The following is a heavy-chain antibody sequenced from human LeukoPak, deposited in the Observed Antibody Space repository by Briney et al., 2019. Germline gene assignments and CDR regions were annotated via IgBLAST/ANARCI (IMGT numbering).Heavy chain of an antibody. CDR3: VRGTGY. CDR2: ISSNGDNT. Sequence: GGSLRLSCSVSGFTFSTYVMHWVRQAPGKGPEYVSAISSNGDNTYYADSVKGRFTISRDNSKNTLYLQMSSLRPDDTAVYFCVRGTGYWGQGTLLTDSS. J-gene: IGHJ4*02. V-gene: IGHV3-64D*06. CDR1: GFTFSTYV.